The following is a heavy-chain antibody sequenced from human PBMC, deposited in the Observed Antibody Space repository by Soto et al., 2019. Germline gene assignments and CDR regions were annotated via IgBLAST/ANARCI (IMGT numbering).Heavy chain of an antibody. CDR3: ARDPGAASFDF. J-gene: IGHJ4*02. Sequence: ASVKVSCKASGYTFTNYGISWVRQAPGEGLEWVGWINTSNDNKLYAQKLQGRLTLTIDTSTSTAYMDLTTLRSDDTAVYFCARDPGAASFDFWAQGTLVTVSS. CDR2: INTSNDNK. V-gene: IGHV1-18*01. CDR1: GYTFTNYG. D-gene: IGHD2-15*01.